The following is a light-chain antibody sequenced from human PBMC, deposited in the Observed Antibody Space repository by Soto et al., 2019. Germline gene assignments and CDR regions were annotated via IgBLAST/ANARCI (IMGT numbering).Light chain of an antibody. V-gene: IGLV7-43*01. CDR3: LLYYGGAQV. J-gene: IGLJ2*01. CDR2: STF. Sequence: QAVVTQEPSLTVSPGGTVTLTCASSTGEVTSGYYPSWSQQKPGQAPRALTYSTFNKHSWTPARFSGSLLGGKAALTLSGVQPEDEAEYYCLLYYGGAQVFGGGTKLTVL. CDR1: TGEVTSGYY.